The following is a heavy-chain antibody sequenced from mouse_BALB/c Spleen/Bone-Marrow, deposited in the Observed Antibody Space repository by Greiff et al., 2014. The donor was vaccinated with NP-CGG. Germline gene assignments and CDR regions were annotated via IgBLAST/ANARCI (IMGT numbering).Heavy chain of an antibody. Sequence: EVQGVESGGGLVQPGGSRKLSCAASGFTFSSFGMHWVRQAPEKGLEWAAYISSGSSTICYADTVKGRFTISRDNPKNTLFLQMTSLRSEDTAMYYCASDSSGYYYAMDYWGQGTSVTVSS. CDR1: GFTFSSFG. D-gene: IGHD3-2*01. V-gene: IGHV5-17*02. J-gene: IGHJ4*01. CDR3: ASDSSGYYYAMDY. CDR2: ISSGSSTI.